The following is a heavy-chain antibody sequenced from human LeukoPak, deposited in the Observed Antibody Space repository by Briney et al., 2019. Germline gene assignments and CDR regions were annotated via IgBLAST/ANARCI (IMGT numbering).Heavy chain of an antibody. CDR2: VSSSGSTI. D-gene: IGHD6-13*01. CDR3: ALSGYSSTWSAFDY. Sequence: GGSLRLSCATSGFTFSSYEMNWVRQAPGKGLGWVSYVSSSGSTIYYADSVKGRFTISRDNAKNSLYLQMNSLRAEDTAVYYCALSGYSSTWSAFDYWGQGTLVTVSS. CDR1: GFTFSSYE. V-gene: IGHV3-48*03. J-gene: IGHJ4*02.